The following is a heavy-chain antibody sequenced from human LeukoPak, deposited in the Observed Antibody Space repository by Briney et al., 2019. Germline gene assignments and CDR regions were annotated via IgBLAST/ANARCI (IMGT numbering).Heavy chain of an antibody. CDR2: IKQDGSEK. CDR3: ARGGSYYYHYFDY. Sequence: GGSLRLSCAASGFTFRSFWMNWVRQAPGQGLEWVANIKQDGSEKYYVDSVKGRFTISRDNAKSSLYLQMNSLRAEDTAVCYCARGGSYYYHYFDYWGQGTLAIVSS. D-gene: IGHD1-26*01. V-gene: IGHV3-7*05. CDR1: GFTFRSFW. J-gene: IGHJ4*02.